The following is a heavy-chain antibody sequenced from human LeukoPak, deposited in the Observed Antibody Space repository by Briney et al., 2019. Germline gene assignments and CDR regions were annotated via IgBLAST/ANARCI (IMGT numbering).Heavy chain of an antibody. CDR3: ARSSGGLYYFDY. J-gene: IGHJ4*02. Sequence: PGGSLRLFCAASGFTVSSNYMSWVRQAPGKGMEWASVIYSGGSTYYADSVKGRFTISRDNSKNTLYLQMNSLRAEDTAVYYCARSSGGLYYFDYWGQGTLVTVSS. D-gene: IGHD6-19*01. CDR2: IYSGGST. CDR1: GFTVSSNY. V-gene: IGHV3-53*01.